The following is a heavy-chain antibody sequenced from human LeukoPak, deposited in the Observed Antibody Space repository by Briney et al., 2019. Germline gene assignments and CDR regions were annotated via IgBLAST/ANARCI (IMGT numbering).Heavy chain of an antibody. D-gene: IGHD4-23*01. V-gene: IGHV3-11*05. CDR3: ARGDYGGDYFDY. Sequence: GGSLRLSCEVSGFTFSDHYMSWIRQAPGKRLEWVSYISSGSTYTNYADSVEGRSTISRDNAKNSLYLQMNSLRAEDTAVYYCARGDYGGDYFDYWGQGTLVTVSS. J-gene: IGHJ4*02. CDR1: GFTFSDHY. CDR2: ISSGSTYT.